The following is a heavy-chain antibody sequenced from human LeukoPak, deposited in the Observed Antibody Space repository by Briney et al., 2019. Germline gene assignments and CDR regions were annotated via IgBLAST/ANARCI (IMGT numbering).Heavy chain of an antibody. CDR1: GFTFRSYY. CDR3: ARVDGYSSSWYFDYYYYMDV. D-gene: IGHD6-13*01. CDR2: IDQDGSEK. J-gene: IGHJ6*03. V-gene: IGHV3-7*01. Sequence: PGGSLRLSCAASGFTFRSYYMSWVRQAPGKGLEGVANIDQDGSEKYYVDSVKGRFTIFRDNAKNSLYLQMNSLRAEDTAVYYCARVDGYSSSWYFDYYYYMDVWGKGTTVTVSS.